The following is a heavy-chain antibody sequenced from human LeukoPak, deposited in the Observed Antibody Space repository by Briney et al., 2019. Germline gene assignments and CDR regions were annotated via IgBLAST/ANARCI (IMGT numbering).Heavy chain of an antibody. CDR1: GFTFSGSA. V-gene: IGHV3-73*01. Sequence: GGSLRLSCAASGFTFSGSAMHWVRQASGKGLEWVGRIRSKANSYATAYAASVKGRFTISRDDSENTAYLQMNSLKTEDTAVYYCTRILIDCSSTSCYVRAFDIWGQGTMVTVSS. CDR3: TRILIDCSSTSCYVRAFDI. CDR2: IRSKANSYAT. D-gene: IGHD2-2*01. J-gene: IGHJ3*02.